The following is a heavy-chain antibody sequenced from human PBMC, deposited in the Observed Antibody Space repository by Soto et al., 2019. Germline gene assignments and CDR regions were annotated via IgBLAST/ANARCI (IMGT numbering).Heavy chain of an antibody. V-gene: IGHV4-59*01. CDR3: AIDWDDRLLGASYGFDI. D-gene: IGHD3-16*01. J-gene: IGHJ3*02. CDR2: MYYSGST. Sequence: QVQLQESGPGLVKPSETLSLTCTVSSGSITSYSWTWIRQPPGKGLEWITYMYYSGSTYFNPSLRSRLTISVDTSKNQVSLKLKSVTAADTAVYYCAIDWDDRLLGASYGFDIWGQGTMVTVSS. CDR1: SGSITSYS.